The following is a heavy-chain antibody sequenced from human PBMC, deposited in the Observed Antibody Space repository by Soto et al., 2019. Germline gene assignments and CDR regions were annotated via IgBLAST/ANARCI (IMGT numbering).Heavy chain of an antibody. J-gene: IGHJ5*02. V-gene: IGHV3-74*01. CDR3: ARGQGRFYCSSTSCYDWFDP. D-gene: IGHD2-2*01. CDR1: GFTFSSYW. CDR2: INSDGSST. Sequence: PGGSLRLSCAASGFTFSSYWMHWVRQAPGKGLVWVSRINSDGSSTSYADSVKGRFTISRDNAKNTLYLQMNSLRAEDTAVYYCARGQGRFYCSSTSCYDWFDPWGQGTLVTVSS.